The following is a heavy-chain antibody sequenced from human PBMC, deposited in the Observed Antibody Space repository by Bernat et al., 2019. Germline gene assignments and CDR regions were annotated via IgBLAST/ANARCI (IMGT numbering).Heavy chain of an antibody. J-gene: IGHJ6*02. Sequence: QVQLQESGPGLVKPSETLSLTCTVSGGSISSYYWSWIRQPLGKGLEWIGNIYYSGSTNYNPSLKSRVTISVDTSKNQFSLKLNSVTAADTAMYYCARALTMVRGVIYYGMDVWGQGTTVTVSS. V-gene: IGHV4-59*01. D-gene: IGHD3-10*01. CDR1: GGSISSYY. CDR2: IYYSGST. CDR3: ARALTMVRGVIYYGMDV.